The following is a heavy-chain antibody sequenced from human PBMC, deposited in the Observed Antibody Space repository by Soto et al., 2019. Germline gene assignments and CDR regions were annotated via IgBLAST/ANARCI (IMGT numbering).Heavy chain of an antibody. CDR2: IDPSDSYT. CDR3: ARHEVAARSYGMDV. CDR1: GYSFTTYW. V-gene: IGHV5-10-1*01. J-gene: IGHJ6*02. D-gene: IGHD6-6*01. Sequence: GESLKISCKGSGYSFTTYWINWVRQMPGKGLEWMGRIDPSDSYTNYSPSFQGHVTISADKSISTAYLQWSSLKASDTAMYYCARHEVAARSYGMDVWGQGTTVTVSS.